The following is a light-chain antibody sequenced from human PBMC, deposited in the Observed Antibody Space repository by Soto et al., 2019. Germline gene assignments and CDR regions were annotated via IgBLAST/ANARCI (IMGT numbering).Light chain of an antibody. Sequence: DTQMTQSPSSLSASIGDRVTISCRASQDIGAYVNWYQHKQGKAPRVLMYAASNLKSGVPPRFSGSGVGRDFTLTISDLQPEDFATYYCQHSYSTRTFGQGTKVDIK. CDR3: QHSYSTRT. V-gene: IGKV1-39*01. CDR1: QDIGAY. CDR2: AAS. J-gene: IGKJ1*01.